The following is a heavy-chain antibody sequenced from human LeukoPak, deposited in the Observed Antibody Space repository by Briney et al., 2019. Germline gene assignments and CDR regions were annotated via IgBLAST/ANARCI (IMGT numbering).Heavy chain of an antibody. Sequence: ASVKVSCKASGYTFTSYEINWVRQATGQGLEWMGWMNPNSGNTGYAQKFQGRVTMTRNTSISTAYMELSSLRSEDTAVYYCARGRDEDIVLMMYAAQDWFDPWGRGTLVTVS. CDR3: ARGRDEDIVLMMYAAQDWFDP. D-gene: IGHD2-8*01. J-gene: IGHJ5*02. CDR1: GYTFTSYE. CDR2: MNPNSGNT. V-gene: IGHV1-8*01.